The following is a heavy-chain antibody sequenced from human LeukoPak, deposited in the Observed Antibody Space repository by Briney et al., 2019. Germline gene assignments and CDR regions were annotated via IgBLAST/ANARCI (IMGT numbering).Heavy chain of an antibody. Sequence: GSLRLSCAASGFTFTNAWMSWVRQAPGKGLEWIGYIHYSGSTNYNPSLKSRITISVDTSKNQFSLNLSSVTAADTAVYYCGRTGVRGVVSTWGQGTLVTVSS. CDR3: GRTGVRGVVST. J-gene: IGHJ5*02. V-gene: IGHV4-59*01. D-gene: IGHD3-10*01. CDR1: GFTFTNAW. CDR2: IHYSGST.